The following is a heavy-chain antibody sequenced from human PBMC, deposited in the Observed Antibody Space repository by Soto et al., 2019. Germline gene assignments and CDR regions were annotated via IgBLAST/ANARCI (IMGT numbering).Heavy chain of an antibody. CDR2: ISGSGGST. D-gene: IGHD3-3*01. Sequence: GGSLRLSCAASGFTFSSYAMSWVRQAPGKGLEWVSAISGSGGSTYYADSVKGRFTISRDNSKNTLYLQMNSLRAEDTAVYYCAKDRLTRGYYGYYFDYWGQGTLVTVSS. CDR1: GFTFSSYA. J-gene: IGHJ4*02. V-gene: IGHV3-23*01. CDR3: AKDRLTRGYYGYYFDY.